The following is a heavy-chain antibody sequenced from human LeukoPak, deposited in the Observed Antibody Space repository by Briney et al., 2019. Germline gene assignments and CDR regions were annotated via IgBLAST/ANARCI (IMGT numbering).Heavy chain of an antibody. V-gene: IGHV4-4*07. J-gene: IGHJ4*02. D-gene: IGHD6-13*01. Sequence: SETLSLTCTVSGDSISSYYWSWIRQPAGKGLESIGRIYSTGSTNYNPSLKSRVAMSVDTSKNQFSLRLRSVTAADTAVYYCARQIASAGTAGFDFWGQGARVTVSS. CDR1: GDSISSYY. CDR3: ARQIASAGTAGFDF. CDR2: IYSTGST.